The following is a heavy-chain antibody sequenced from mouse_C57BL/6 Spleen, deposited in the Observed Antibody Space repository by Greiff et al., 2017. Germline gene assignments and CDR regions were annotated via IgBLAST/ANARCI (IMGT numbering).Heavy chain of an antibody. D-gene: IGHD2-4*01. CDR3: ARTDDYDVGYYYAMDY. Sequence: QVQLQQSGAELVRPGTSVKVSCKASGYAFTNYLIEWVKQRPGKGLEWIGVINPGSGGTNYNEKFKGKATLTADKSSSTAYMQLSSLTSEDSAVYFCARTDDYDVGYYYAMDYWSQGTSVTVSS. V-gene: IGHV1-54*01. J-gene: IGHJ4*01. CDR2: INPGSGGT. CDR1: GYAFTNYL.